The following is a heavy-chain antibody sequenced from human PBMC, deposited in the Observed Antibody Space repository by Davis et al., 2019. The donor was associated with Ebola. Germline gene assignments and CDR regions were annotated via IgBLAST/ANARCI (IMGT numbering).Heavy chain of an antibody. J-gene: IGHJ4*02. CDR1: GFTFGDYA. CDR3: TRDGSGSTGYYYAY. D-gene: IGHD3-22*01. CDR2: IRGSAYGGTI. V-gene: IGHV3-49*03. Sequence: GESLKISCTASGFTFGDYAVSWFRQAPGKGLEWVGLIRGSAYGGTIEYAASAKGRFTISRDDSKSIAYLQMNSLKSEDTAVYYCTRDGSGSTGYYYAYWGQGTLVTVSS.